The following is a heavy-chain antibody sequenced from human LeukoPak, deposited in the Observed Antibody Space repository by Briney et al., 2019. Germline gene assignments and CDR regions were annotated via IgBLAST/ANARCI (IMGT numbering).Heavy chain of an antibody. CDR2: IKEDGSET. CDR3: ARDGGWWRFDF. Sequence: PGGSLRLSCVASGLNFNSRWMDWLRRAPGQGLDWVASIKEDGSETHYVDSVRGRFTISRDNYKNSLYLQMNNLRAEDTAMYYCARDGGWWRFDFWGQGALVTVSS. CDR1: GLNFNSRW. V-gene: IGHV3-7*03. D-gene: IGHD2-8*02. J-gene: IGHJ4*02.